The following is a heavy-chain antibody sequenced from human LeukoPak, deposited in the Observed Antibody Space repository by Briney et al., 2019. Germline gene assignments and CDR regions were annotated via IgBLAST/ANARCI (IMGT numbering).Heavy chain of an antibody. Sequence: GGSLRLSCAASGFTFSSYEMNWVRQAPGKGVEWVSYISSGGNTIYYADSVKGRFTISRDNAKNSLYLQMNSLRAEDTAVYYCAREGTAMVSFDYWGQGTLVTVSS. CDR2: ISSGGNTI. CDR1: GFTFSSYE. D-gene: IGHD5-18*01. J-gene: IGHJ4*02. V-gene: IGHV3-48*03. CDR3: AREGTAMVSFDY.